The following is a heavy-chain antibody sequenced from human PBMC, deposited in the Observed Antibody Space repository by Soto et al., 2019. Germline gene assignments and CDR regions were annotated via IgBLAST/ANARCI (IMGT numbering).Heavy chain of an antibody. CDR2: IVVGSGNT. V-gene: IGHV1-58*02. D-gene: IGHD6-19*01. J-gene: IGHJ4*02. CDR1: GLTFTRSA. Sequence: LVKVYCTSSGLTFTRSAMQWVRQARGQRLEWIGWIVVGSGNTNYAQKFQERVTITRDMSTSTAYMELSSLRSEDTAVYYCAAVAGTGNSAWGQGTLVTVSS. CDR3: AAVAGTGNSA.